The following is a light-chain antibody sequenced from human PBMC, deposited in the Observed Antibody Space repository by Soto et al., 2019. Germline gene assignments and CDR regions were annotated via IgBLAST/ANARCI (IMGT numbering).Light chain of an antibody. Sequence: DIQLTQSPSILSASVGDRVTITCRASQGISSYLAWYQQKPGKAPKLLIYGASTMESGLPSRFSGSGSGTEFTLTVGSLQPEDFATYYCQQHNNYPISFGGGTKVEIK. CDR2: GAS. V-gene: IGKV1-9*01. CDR1: QGISSY. J-gene: IGKJ4*02. CDR3: QQHNNYPIS.